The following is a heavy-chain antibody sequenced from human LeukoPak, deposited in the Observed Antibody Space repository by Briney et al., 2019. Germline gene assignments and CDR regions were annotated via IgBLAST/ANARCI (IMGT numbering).Heavy chain of an antibody. Sequence: PSETLSLTCTVSGGSISSSSYYWDWVRQPPGKGLEWIGNVYYGGNTFYNSSLESRVTISVDMSKNQFSLKLSSVTAADTAVYYCARDLAFDPWGQGTLVTVSS. D-gene: IGHD5-12*01. CDR2: VYYGGNT. J-gene: IGHJ5*02. CDR3: ARDLAFDP. V-gene: IGHV4-39*02. CDR1: GGSISSSSYY.